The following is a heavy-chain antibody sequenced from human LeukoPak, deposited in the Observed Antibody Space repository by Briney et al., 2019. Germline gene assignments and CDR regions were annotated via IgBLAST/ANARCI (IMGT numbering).Heavy chain of an antibody. CDR1: GFTFSNSW. Sequence: PGGSLRLSCAASGFTFSNSWMSWVRQAPGKGLEWVGFTRNKAYGGTTEYAASVKGRFTISRDDSKSIAYLQMNSLKTEDTAVYYCSRLEWELIHGMDVWGQGTTVTVSS. D-gene: IGHD1-26*01. CDR3: SRLEWELIHGMDV. V-gene: IGHV3-49*04. CDR2: TRNKAYGGTT. J-gene: IGHJ6*02.